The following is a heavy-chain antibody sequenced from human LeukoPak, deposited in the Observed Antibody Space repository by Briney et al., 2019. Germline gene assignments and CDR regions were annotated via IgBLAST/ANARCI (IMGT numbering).Heavy chain of an antibody. CDR2: INPAGSDT. CDR1: GFTFSSYL. Sequence: GGSLRLSCEASGFTFSSYLMAWVRQAPGKGLEWVANINPAGSDTYYVDSVKGRFTISRDNAKKSTFLQMNSLRVEETALYYCVRWGVAADMQDWGQGTLVTVSS. CDR3: VRWGVAADMQD. V-gene: IGHV3-7*01. J-gene: IGHJ4*02. D-gene: IGHD2-2*01.